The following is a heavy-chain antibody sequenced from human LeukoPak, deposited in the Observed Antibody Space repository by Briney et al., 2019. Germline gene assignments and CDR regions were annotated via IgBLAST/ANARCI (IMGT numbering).Heavy chain of an antibody. V-gene: IGHV1-8*01. Sequence: GASVKVSCKASGYTFTTYDINWVRQASGQGLEWMGWMNPNTGNTGYAQKFQGRVTMTRNTSISTAYMELSSLRSEDTAVYYCARGFTEVAGDLDFWGQGTLVTVSS. CDR2: MNPNTGNT. J-gene: IGHJ4*02. D-gene: IGHD6-19*01. CDR1: GYTFTTYD. CDR3: ARGFTEVAGDLDF.